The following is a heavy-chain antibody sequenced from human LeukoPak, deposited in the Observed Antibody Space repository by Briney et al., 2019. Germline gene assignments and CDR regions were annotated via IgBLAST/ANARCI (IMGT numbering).Heavy chain of an antibody. J-gene: IGHJ6*02. CDR1: GYSITSSSW. CDR3: ARGYDFWSGSSYGMDV. CDR2: IYHSGTT. V-gene: IGHV4-28*03. D-gene: IGHD3-3*01. Sequence: PSDTLSLTCAVSGYSITSSSWWGWIRQPPGKGLEWIGYIYHSGTTYYNPSLQSRVTMSVDTSKNQFSLKLSSVTVADTAVYYCARGYDFWSGSSYGMDVWGQGTTVTVSS.